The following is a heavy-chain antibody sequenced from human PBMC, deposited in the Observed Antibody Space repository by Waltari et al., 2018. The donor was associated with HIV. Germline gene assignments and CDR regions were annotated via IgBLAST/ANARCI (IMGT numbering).Heavy chain of an antibody. Sequence: EVQLLESGGGLVQPGGSLRLSCAAAGFTFSRYAMSWVRQAPGKGLEWVSAISGSGSSTYYADSVKGRFTISRDNSKNTLYLQMNSLRAEDTAVYYCAKARVTGFGNYFDYWCQGTLVTVSS. D-gene: IGHD4-4*01. CDR1: GFTFSRYA. J-gene: IGHJ4*02. CDR2: ISGSGSST. V-gene: IGHV3-23*01. CDR3: AKARVTGFGNYFDY.